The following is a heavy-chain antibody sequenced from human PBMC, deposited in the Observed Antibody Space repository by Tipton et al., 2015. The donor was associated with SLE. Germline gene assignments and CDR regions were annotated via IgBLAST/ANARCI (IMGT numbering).Heavy chain of an antibody. CDR2: IYTSGNT. CDR3: ARTRGRYQQTFDY. CDR1: GGSISTFH. D-gene: IGHD6-13*01. Sequence: TLSLTCAVSGGSISTFHWSWIRQPAGKGLEWIGRIYTSGNTKYNPSLQSRVTMSVDTSKSQFSLNLASVTAADTAVYYCARTRGRYQQTFDYWGQGTLVTISS. V-gene: IGHV4-4*07. J-gene: IGHJ4*02.